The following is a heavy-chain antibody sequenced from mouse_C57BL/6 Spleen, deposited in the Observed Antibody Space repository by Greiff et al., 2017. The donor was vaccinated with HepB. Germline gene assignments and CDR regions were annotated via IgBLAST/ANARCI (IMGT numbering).Heavy chain of an antibody. D-gene: IGHD2-2*01. J-gene: IGHJ4*01. CDR3: VRWGGYDGYYAMDY. V-gene: IGHV10-1*01. Sequence: EVMLVESGGGLVQPKGSLKLSCAASGFSFNTYAMNWVRQAPGKGLEWVARIRSKSNNYATYYADSVKDRFTISRDDSESMLYLQMNNLKTEDTAMYYCVRWGGYDGYYAMDYWGQGTSVTVSS. CDR1: GFSFNTYA. CDR2: IRSKSNNYAT.